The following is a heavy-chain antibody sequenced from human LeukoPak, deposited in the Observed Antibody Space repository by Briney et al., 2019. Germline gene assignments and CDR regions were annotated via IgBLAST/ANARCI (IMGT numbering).Heavy chain of an antibody. D-gene: IGHD3-22*01. CDR3: ARDRYFSDSSGYPYDI. CDR2: ITSSSYM. Sequence: GGSLRLSCAASGFIFTNYNLNWVRLAPGKGLEWISSITSSSYMFYSDSVKGRFTISRDNTKNSLYLQMNSLRPEDTAVYYCARDRYFSDSSGYPYDIWGQGTMVTASS. V-gene: IGHV3-21*01. J-gene: IGHJ3*02. CDR1: GFIFTNYN.